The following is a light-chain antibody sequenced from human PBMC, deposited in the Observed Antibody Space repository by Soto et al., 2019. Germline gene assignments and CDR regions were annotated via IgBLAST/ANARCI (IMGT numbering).Light chain of an antibody. Sequence: EVVMRQSPSTLSVSPGEGATLSCRASQGIGDTLAWYQHKPGQAPRLLIYDTSSRPSGVPTRFSGSGSGTDFTLTISRLQPEDFAAYYCQQYGSSAGTFGQGTKVDIK. J-gene: IGKJ1*01. CDR2: DTS. CDR1: QGIGDT. V-gene: IGKV3-15*01. CDR3: QQYGSSAGT.